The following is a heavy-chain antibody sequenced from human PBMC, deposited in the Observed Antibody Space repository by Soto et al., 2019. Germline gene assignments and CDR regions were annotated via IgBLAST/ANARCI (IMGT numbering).Heavy chain of an antibody. D-gene: IGHD4-17*01. V-gene: IGHV4-31*03. Sequence: QVQLQESGPGLVKPSQTLSLTCTVSGGSISSGGYYWSWIRQHPGKGLEWIGYIYYSGSTYYNPSVKSRVTISVDTSKNQFSLKLSSVTAADTAVYYCARGVWAVTRKSGPYYFDYWGQGTLVTVSS. CDR1: GGSISSGGYY. CDR3: ARGVWAVTRKSGPYYFDY. J-gene: IGHJ4*02. CDR2: IYYSGST.